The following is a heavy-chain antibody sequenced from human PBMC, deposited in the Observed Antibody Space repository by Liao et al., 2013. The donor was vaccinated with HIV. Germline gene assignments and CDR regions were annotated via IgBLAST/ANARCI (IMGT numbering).Heavy chain of an antibody. CDR1: GGSISNYQ. J-gene: IGHJ4*02. D-gene: IGHD3-3*01. V-gene: IGHV4-4*07. CDR2: IYTSGST. CDR3: ARESTYYDFWSGYYISLGQHLYYFDY. Sequence: QVQLQESGPGLVKPSETLPLTCSVSGGSISNYQWNWIRQPAGKGLEWIGRIYTSGSTNYNPSLKSRVTMSVDTSKNQFSLKLSSVTAADTAVYYCARESTYYDFWSGYYISLGQHLYYFDYWGQGTLVTVSS.